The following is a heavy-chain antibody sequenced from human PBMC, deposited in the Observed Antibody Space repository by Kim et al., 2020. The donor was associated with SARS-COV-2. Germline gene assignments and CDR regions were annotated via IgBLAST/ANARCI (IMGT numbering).Heavy chain of an antibody. D-gene: IGHD6-25*01. Sequence: GGSLRLSCAASGFTFSSYAMSWVRQAPGKGLEWVSAISGSGGSTYYADSVKGRFTISRDNSKNTLYLQMNSLRAEDTAVYYCAKDRVQGSGRVEGYYFDCWGQGDLVTVSS. J-gene: IGHJ4*02. CDR3: AKDRVQGSGRVEGYYFDC. CDR2: ISGSGGST. V-gene: IGHV3-23*01. CDR1: GFTFSSYA.